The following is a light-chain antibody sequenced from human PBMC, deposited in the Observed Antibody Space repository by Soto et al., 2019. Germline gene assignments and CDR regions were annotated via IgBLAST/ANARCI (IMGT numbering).Light chain of an antibody. CDR1: QSISSW. V-gene: IGKV1-5*01. CDR2: DAS. CDR3: QQYNSYPGT. J-gene: IGKJ1*01. Sequence: DIQMTQSPSTLSASVGDRVTITCRASQSISSWLAWYQQKPGKAPKLLIYDASSLESGVPSRFSGSGSETEFTLTISSLQPDAFGTYYCQQYNSYPGTFGQGTKVDIK.